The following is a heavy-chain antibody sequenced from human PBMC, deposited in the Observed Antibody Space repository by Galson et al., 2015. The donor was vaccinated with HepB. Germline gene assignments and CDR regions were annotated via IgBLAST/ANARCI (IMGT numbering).Heavy chain of an antibody. CDR1: GFTFSSYA. Sequence: SLRLSCAASGFTFSSYAMSWVRQAPGKGLEWVSAISGSGGSTYYADSVKGRFTISRDNSKNTLYLQMNSLRVEDTAVYYCAKDSGPNWYFDLWGRGTLVTVSS. CDR3: AKDSGPNWYFDL. D-gene: IGHD3-10*01. CDR2: ISGSGGST. V-gene: IGHV3-23*01. J-gene: IGHJ2*01.